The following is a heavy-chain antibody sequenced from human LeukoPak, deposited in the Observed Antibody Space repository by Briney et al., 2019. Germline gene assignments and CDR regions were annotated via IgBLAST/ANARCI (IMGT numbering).Heavy chain of an antibody. CDR3: ARGDNSGWYFFDY. CDR2: IYPGDSDT. Sequence: KGGESLKISCEASGYTFTDHWIGWVRQMPGKGLEWMGIIYPGDSDTRYSPSLQGQVTISADKSISTAYLQWRNLQAPDTAMYYCARGDNSGWYFFDYWGQGTLVTVSS. J-gene: IGHJ4*02. CDR1: GYTFTDHW. V-gene: IGHV5-51*01. D-gene: IGHD6-19*01.